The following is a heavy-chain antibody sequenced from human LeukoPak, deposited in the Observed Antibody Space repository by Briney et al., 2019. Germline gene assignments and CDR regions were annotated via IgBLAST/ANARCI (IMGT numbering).Heavy chain of an antibody. J-gene: IGHJ4*02. Sequence: ASVKVSCKASGYTFTSYAMNWVRQAPGQGLEWMGWINTNTGNPTYAQGFTGRFVFSLDTSVSTAYLQISSLKAEDTAVYYCARGSPVGEVTPPQGYWGQGTLVTVSS. CDR3: ARGSPVGEVTPPQGY. V-gene: IGHV7-4-1*02. CDR2: INTNTGNP. D-gene: IGHD3-10*01. CDR1: GYTFTSYA.